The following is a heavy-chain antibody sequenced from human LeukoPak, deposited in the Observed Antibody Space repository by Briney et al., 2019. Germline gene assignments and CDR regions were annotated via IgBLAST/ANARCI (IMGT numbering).Heavy chain of an antibody. Sequence: GGSLTLSCAASGFTVSNNYMSWARQAPGQGLEWVSVIYGSGSTYYADSVKGRFTISRDNSKNTLYLQMNSLRAGDTAVYYCARASRGVAFDIWGQGTMVTVSS. J-gene: IGHJ3*02. V-gene: IGHV3-53*01. CDR1: GFTVSNNY. CDR3: ARASRGVAFDI. D-gene: IGHD3-10*01. CDR2: IYGSGST.